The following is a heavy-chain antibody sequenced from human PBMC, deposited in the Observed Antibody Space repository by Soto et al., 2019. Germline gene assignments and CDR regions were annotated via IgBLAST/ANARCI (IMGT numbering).Heavy chain of an antibody. CDR1: GYTFTSYY. V-gene: IGHV1-46*01. CDR2: INPSGGST. J-gene: IGHJ6*02. Sequence: ASVKVSCKASGYTFTSYYMHWVRQAPGQGLEWMGIINPSGGSTSYAQKFQGRVTMTRDTSTSTVYMELSSLGSEDTAVYYCAMFYDIWTGPPILGMDVWGQGTTVNVSS. D-gene: IGHD3-9*01. CDR3: AMFYDIWTGPPILGMDV.